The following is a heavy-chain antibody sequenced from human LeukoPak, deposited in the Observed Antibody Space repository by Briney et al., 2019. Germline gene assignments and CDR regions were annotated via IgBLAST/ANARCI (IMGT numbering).Heavy chain of an antibody. CDR1: GGSIRNYY. V-gene: IGHV4-4*07. D-gene: IGHD3-22*01. CDR3: ARNYCDSGGYHYWYFDL. Sequence: SGTLSLTCTVSGGSIRNYYWSWIRQPAGKGLEWIGRIYTSGGTYYNPSLKSRVTMSVDSTKNQLSLKVSSVNAADTAVYYCARNYCDSGGYHYWYFDLWGRGTLVTVSS. CDR2: IYTSGGT. J-gene: IGHJ2*01.